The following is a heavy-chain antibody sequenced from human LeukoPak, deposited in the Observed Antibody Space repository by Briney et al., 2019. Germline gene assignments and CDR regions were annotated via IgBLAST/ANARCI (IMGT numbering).Heavy chain of an antibody. Sequence: PGGSLRLSCVASGFTFSLYAMRWVRQAPGKGLEWLSEISAGGENTHPADSVRGRFTISRDNSKNTLYLQMNSLRAEDTAVYYCAKTNRDVMYYYDSSGYYPEYFQHWGQGTLVTVSS. V-gene: IGHV3-23*01. CDR3: AKTNRDVMYYYDSSGYYPEYFQH. D-gene: IGHD3-22*01. CDR1: GFTFSLYA. CDR2: ISAGGENT. J-gene: IGHJ1*01.